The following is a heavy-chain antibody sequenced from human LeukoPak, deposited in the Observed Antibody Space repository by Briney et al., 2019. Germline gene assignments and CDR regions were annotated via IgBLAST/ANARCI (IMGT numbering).Heavy chain of an antibody. J-gene: IGHJ4*02. CDR1: GFTFGDYA. Sequence: GGSLRLSCTASGFTFGDYAMSWVRQAPGKGLEWVGFIRSKAYGGTTEYAASVKGRFTISRDDSKSIAYLQMNSLKTEDTAVYYCTRDKGLRFLEWLIDYWGQGTLVTVSS. CDR2: IRSKAYGGTT. V-gene: IGHV3-49*04. CDR3: TRDKGLRFLEWLIDY. D-gene: IGHD3-3*01.